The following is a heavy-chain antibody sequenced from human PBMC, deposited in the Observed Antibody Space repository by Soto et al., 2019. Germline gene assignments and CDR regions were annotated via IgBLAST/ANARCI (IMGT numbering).Heavy chain of an antibody. CDR3: ATDVLVGAKYYYYYYGIDV. CDR2: IYTSGST. Sequence: PSETLSLTCTVSGGSISSYYWSWIRQPAGKGLEWIGRIYTSGSTNYNPSLKSRVTMAVDTSNNQFSLKLSSVIAADTAAYYYATDVLVGAKYYYYYYGIDVWGQGTKVTVSS. V-gene: IGHV4-4*07. CDR1: GGSISSYY. J-gene: IGHJ6*02.